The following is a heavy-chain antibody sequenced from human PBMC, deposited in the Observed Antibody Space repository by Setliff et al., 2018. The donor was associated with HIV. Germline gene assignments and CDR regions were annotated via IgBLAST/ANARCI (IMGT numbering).Heavy chain of an antibody. Sequence: SETLSLTCSVSGESINSGTSYWNWIRQYPGKSLEWIGYYYRGSTHYNPSLKSRITISLDTSKNQFSLNLDSVTAADTAVYFCARHQALNYYDSSSFDYWGQGTLVTVSS. CDR2: YYRGST. D-gene: IGHD3-22*01. CDR3: ARHQALNYYDSSSFDY. CDR1: GESINSGTSY. J-gene: IGHJ4*02. V-gene: IGHV4-31*03.